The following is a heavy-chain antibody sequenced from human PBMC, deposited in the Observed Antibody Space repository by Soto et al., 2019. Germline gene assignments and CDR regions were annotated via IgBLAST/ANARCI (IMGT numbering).Heavy chain of an antibody. CDR2: INPSGGST. J-gene: IGHJ4*02. CDR3: ARSITMVRGVITKDTYYFDY. V-gene: IGHV1-46*01. CDR1: GYTFTSYY. D-gene: IGHD3-10*01. Sequence: VASVKVSCKASGYTFTSYYMHWVRQAPGQGLEWMGIINPSGGSTSYAQKFQGRVTMTRDTSTSTVYMELSSLRSEDTAVYYCARSITMVRGVITKDTYYFDYWGQGTLVTVSS.